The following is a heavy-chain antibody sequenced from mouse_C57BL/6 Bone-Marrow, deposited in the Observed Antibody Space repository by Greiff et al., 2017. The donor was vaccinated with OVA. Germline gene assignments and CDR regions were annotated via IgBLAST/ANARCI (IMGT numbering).Heavy chain of an antibody. CDR2: ILPSIGRT. V-gene: IGHV15-2*01. D-gene: IGHD1-1*01. J-gene: IGHJ1*03. Sequence: QVQLQQSGSELRSPGSSVKLSCKDFDSEVFPIAYMSWVRQKPGHGFEWIGGILPSIGRTIYGEKFEDKATLDADTLSNTAYLELNSLTSEDSAIYYCARLSIYYYGSSYWYFDVWGTGTTVTVSS. CDR1: DSEVFPIAY. CDR3: ARLSIYYYGSSYWYFDV.